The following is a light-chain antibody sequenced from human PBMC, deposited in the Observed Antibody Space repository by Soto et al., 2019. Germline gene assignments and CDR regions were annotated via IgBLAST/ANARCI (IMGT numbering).Light chain of an antibody. CDR3: QQSNNRPPFT. CDR1: QSINSN. J-gene: IGKJ3*01. Sequence: EIVMTQSPATLSVSPGERATLSCRASQSINSNLAWYQKKPGQAPRLLIYGASTRATGVPARFSGSGSGTEFILSISSLQSEDYAVYYCQQSNNRPPFTFGPGTKVDIK. CDR2: GAS. V-gene: IGKV3-15*01.